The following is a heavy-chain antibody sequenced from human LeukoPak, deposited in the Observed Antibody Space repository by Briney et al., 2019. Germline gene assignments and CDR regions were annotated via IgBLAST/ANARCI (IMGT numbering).Heavy chain of an antibody. CDR3: VTDIRQSPFDY. V-gene: IGHV3-15*01. CDR1: GFTVSSND. D-gene: IGHD6-19*01. Sequence: GGSLRLSCAASGFTVSSNDMSWVRQAPGKGLEWVGRIKSKTDGGTIDYAAPVKGRFTISRDDSKHSLYLQMNSLKIEDTAVYYCVTDIRQSPFDYWGQGTLVTVSS. CDR2: IKSKTDGGTI. J-gene: IGHJ4*02.